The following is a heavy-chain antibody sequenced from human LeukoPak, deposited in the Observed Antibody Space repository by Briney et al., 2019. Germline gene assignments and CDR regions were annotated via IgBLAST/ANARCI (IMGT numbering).Heavy chain of an antibody. D-gene: IGHD3-3*01. V-gene: IGHV3-74*01. CDR1: GFTFSSYW. CDR3: AKDLEWSGYSDY. Sequence: GGSLRLSCTASGFTFSSYWMHWVRQVPGKGLVWVSRINTDGTGTNHADSVKGRFTISRDNAKNSLYLQMNSLRAEDTAVYYCAKDLEWSGYSDYWGQGTLVTVSS. CDR2: INTDGTGT. J-gene: IGHJ4*02.